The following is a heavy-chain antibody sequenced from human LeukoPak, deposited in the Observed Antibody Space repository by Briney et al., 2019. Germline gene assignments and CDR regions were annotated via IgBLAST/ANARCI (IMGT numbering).Heavy chain of an antibody. D-gene: IGHD6-13*01. CDR2: IYYSGST. J-gene: IGHJ5*02. CDR3: AREPSSIAAAELSYNWFDP. Sequence: PSETLSLTCTVSGGSISSSSYYWGWIRQPPGKGLEWIGSIYYSGSTYYNPSLKSRVTISVDTSKNQFSLKLSSVTAADTAVYYCAREPSSIAAAELSYNWFDPWGQGTLVTVSS. V-gene: IGHV4-39*07. CDR1: GGSISSSSYY.